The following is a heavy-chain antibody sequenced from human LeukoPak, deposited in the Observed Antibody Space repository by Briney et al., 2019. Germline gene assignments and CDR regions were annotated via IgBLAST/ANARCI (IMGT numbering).Heavy chain of an antibody. CDR3: ARESYGDYNHFDY. Sequence: GGSLRLSCTASGFTLRSFWMSWVRQAPGKGPEWVANINQDGSQTYYIDSVRGRFTISRDNSKNPLYLQMNTLRAEDTAVYYCARESYGDYNHFDYWGQGTLVTVSS. V-gene: IGHV3-7*01. J-gene: IGHJ4*02. D-gene: IGHD4-17*01. CDR2: INQDGSQT. CDR1: GFTLRSFW.